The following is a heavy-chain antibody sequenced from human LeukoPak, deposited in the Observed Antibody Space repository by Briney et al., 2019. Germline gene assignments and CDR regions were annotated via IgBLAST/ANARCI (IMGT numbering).Heavy chain of an antibody. CDR3: ARVVSSSWYDWFDP. D-gene: IGHD6-13*01. CDR1: GFTFSSYS. CDR2: ISSSSSYI. V-gene: IGHV3-21*01. Sequence: GGSLRLSCAASGFTFSSYSMNWVRQAPGKGLDWVSSISSSSSYIYYADSVKGRFTISRDNAKNSLYLQMNSLRAEDTAVYYCARVVSSSWYDWFDPWGQGTLVTVSS. J-gene: IGHJ5*02.